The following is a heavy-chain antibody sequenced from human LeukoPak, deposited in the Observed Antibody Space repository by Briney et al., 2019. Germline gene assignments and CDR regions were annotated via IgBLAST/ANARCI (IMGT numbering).Heavy chain of an antibody. D-gene: IGHD6-19*01. J-gene: IGHJ6*04. Sequence: GRSLRLSCAASGFTFSSYAMHWVRQAPGKGLEWVAVISYDGSNKYYADSVKGRSTISRDNSKNTLYLQMNSLRAEDTAVYYCARDQAVAGVYYYYNMDVWGKGTTVTVSS. V-gene: IGHV3-30*04. CDR2: ISYDGSNK. CDR3: ARDQAVAGVYYYYNMDV. CDR1: GFTFSSYA.